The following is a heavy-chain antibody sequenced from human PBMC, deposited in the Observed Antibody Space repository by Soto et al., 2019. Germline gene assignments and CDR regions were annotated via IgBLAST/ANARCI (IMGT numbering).Heavy chain of an antibody. V-gene: IGHV4-59*08. J-gene: IGHJ3*02. CDR3: TRPNQGDYAFDI. D-gene: IGHD2-21*02. Sequence: QVQLQESGPGLVKPSETLSLTCTVSGGSISSYYWSWIRQPPGKGLEWIGYIYNSGSTAYNPSLKSRLTISLATSQNHVSLKLSAVTAADTAVYYCTRPNQGDYAFDIWGQGTMVTVSS. CDR2: IYNSGST. CDR1: GGSISSYY.